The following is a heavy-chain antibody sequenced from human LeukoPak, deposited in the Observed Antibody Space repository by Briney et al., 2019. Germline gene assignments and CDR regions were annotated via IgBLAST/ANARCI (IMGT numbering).Heavy chain of an antibody. CDR3: ATIKRGSIYGYFDF. CDR1: GGSISSHY. D-gene: IGHD5-18*01. V-gene: IGHV4-59*11. J-gene: IGHJ4*01. Sequence: SETLSLTCTVFGGSISSHYWTWIRQPPGKTLEWIGYVFDTGRTKDSPSLKSRLTLSADTSKNQLSLRLSSVTAADTAVYYCATIKRGSIYGYFDFWGRGILVTVSS. CDR2: VFDTGRT.